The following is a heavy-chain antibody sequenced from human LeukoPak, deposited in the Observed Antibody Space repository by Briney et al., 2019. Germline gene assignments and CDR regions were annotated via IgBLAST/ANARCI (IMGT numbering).Heavy chain of an antibody. J-gene: IGHJ4*02. CDR3: ARENGGSLEFDY. Sequence: SETLSLTCTVSGGSISSSSYYWGWIRQPPGKGLEWIGSIYYTGSTYYNPSLKSRVTISADTSKNQFSLKLSSVTAADTAVYYCARENGGSLEFDYWGQGTLVTVSS. CDR1: GGSISSSSYY. D-gene: IGHD2-15*01. V-gene: IGHV4-39*07. CDR2: IYYTGST.